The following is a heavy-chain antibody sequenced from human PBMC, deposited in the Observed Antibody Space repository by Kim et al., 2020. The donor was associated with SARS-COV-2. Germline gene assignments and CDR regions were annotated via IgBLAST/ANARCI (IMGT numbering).Heavy chain of an antibody. CDR2: INSGHP. D-gene: IGHD3-9*01. CDR3: AREYDILSGYPNYYFDY. CDR1: GYTFTLFA. J-gene: IGHJ4*02. V-gene: IGHV1-3*01. Sequence: ASVKVSCKTSGYTFTLFAMHWLRQAPGQRPEWMGWINSGHPQSYQKFQDRLTITWDSSAATVYMELSSLRSEDAAVYYCAREYDILSGYPNYYFDYWGQGTLVTVPS.